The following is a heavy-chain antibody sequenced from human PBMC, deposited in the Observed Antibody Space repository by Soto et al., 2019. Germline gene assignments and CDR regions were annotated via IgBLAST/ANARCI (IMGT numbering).Heavy chain of an antibody. Sequence: QEQLVESGGGVVQPGTSLRLSCAVPGGIFHGYGMHWVRQAPGKGLEWVAIIRFVGRNEEYADSVKGRFTISRDNSKNTLYLQMNTLGAEDTAVYYCARDGIGGTVFRGYLDYWGRGTVVTVSS. J-gene: IGHJ4*02. CDR1: GGIFHGYG. CDR2: IRFVGRNE. CDR3: ARDGIGGTVFRGYLDY. V-gene: IGHV3-33*01. D-gene: IGHD1-7*01.